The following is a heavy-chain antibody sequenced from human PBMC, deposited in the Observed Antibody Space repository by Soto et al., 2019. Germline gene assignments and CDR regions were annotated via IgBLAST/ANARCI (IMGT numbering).Heavy chain of an antibody. J-gene: IGHJ5*02. V-gene: IGHV1-69*02. D-gene: IGHD3-22*01. CDR3: ARHPPLYDSSGANDH. Sequence: QVQLVQSGAEVKKPGSSVKVSCKASGGTFSSYTISWVRQAPGQGLEWMGRIIPILGIANYAQKFQGRVTITADKSTSTAYMEQSSLRSEDTAVYYCARHPPLYDSSGANDHWGQGTLVTVSS. CDR2: IIPILGIA. CDR1: GGTFSSYT.